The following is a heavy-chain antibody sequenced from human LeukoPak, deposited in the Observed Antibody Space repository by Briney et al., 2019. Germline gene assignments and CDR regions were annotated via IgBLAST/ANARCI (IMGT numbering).Heavy chain of an antibody. J-gene: IGHJ4*02. V-gene: IGHV4-30-4*01. CDR2: IFYSGNT. CDR1: DGSISSGDSY. CDR3: ARHHQQLVTGYDY. Sequence: SQTLSLTCTVSDGSISSGDSYWSWIRQPPGKGLEWLAYIFYSGNTYYNPSLKSRLSTSVDTSKNQFSLKLSSVTAADTAVYYCARHHQQLVTGYDYWGQGTLVTVSS. D-gene: IGHD6-13*01.